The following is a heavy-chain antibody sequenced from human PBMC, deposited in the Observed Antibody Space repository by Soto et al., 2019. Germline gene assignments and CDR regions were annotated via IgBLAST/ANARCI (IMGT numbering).Heavy chain of an antibody. CDR1: GYSFTSYW. V-gene: IGHV5-51*01. CDR3: ATQSGYSYGYQIYYYYGMDV. Sequence: PGESLKISCKGSGYSFTSYWIGWVRQMPGKGLEWMGIIYPGDSDTRYSPSFQGQVTISADKSISTAYLQWSSLKASDTAMYYCATQSGYSYGYQIYYYYGMDVWGQGTTVTVS. J-gene: IGHJ6*02. D-gene: IGHD5-18*01. CDR2: IYPGDSDT.